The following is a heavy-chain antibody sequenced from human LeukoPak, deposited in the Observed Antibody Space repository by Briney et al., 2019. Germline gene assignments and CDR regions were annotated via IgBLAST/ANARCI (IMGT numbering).Heavy chain of an antibody. J-gene: IGHJ5*02. CDR3: LVSSCYVDGDCLDL. Sequence: PSETLSLTCAVSGGSISSSNWWSWVRQPPGKGLEWIGEIYHSGSTNYNPSLKSRVTISVDKSKNQFSLKLSSVTAADTAVYYCLVSSCYVDGDCLDLWGQGTLVTVSS. CDR1: GGSISSSNW. V-gene: IGHV4-4*02. D-gene: IGHD2-15*01. CDR2: IYHSGST.